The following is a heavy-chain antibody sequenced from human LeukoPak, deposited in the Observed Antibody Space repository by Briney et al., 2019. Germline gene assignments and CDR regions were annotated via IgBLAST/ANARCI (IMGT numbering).Heavy chain of an antibody. Sequence: ASVKVSCKASGYTFTDYYMHWVRQATGQGLEWMGWMNPNSGNTGYAQKFQGRVTITRNTSISTAYMELSSLRSEDTAVYYCARRGSYYYYYMDVWGKGTTVTVSS. CDR3: ARRGSYYYYYMDV. D-gene: IGHD3-16*01. J-gene: IGHJ6*03. CDR1: GYTFTDYY. CDR2: MNPNSGNT. V-gene: IGHV1-8*03.